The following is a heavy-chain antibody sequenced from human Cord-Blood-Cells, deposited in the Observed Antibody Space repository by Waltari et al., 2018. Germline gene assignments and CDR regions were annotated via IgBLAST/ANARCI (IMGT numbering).Heavy chain of an antibody. Sequence: QVQLVESGGGVVQPGRSLRLSCAASGFTVSSDAMHWVRQAPGKGLEWGAVISDEGSSKYSAASVKGRFTISRDNSKNTLYLQMNSLRAEATAVYYCARSAGTIDFDYWGQGTLVTVSS. V-gene: IGHV3-30-3*01. CDR2: ISDEGSSK. CDR1: GFTVSSDA. D-gene: IGHD3-10*01. CDR3: ARSAGTIDFDY. J-gene: IGHJ4*02.